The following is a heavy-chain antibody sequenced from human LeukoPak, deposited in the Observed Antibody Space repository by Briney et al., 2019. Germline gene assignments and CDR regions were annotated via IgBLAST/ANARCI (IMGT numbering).Heavy chain of an antibody. CDR2: INHSGST. J-gene: IGHJ3*02. V-gene: IGHV4-34*01. CDR1: GGSFSGYY. CDR3: ARRCKSRGSSTSCYRAFDI. D-gene: IGHD2-2*01. Sequence: PSETLSLTCAVYGGSFSGYYWSWIRQPPGKGLEWIGEINHSGSTNYNPSLKSRVTISVDTSKNQFSLKLSSVTAADTAVYYCARRCKSRGSSTSCYRAFDIWGQGTMVTVSS.